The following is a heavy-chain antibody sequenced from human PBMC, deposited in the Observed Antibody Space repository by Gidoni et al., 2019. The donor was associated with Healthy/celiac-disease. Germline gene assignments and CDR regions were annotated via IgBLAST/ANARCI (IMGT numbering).Heavy chain of an antibody. Sequence: QVKLVQSGPEGKKPGSSVKVPCKASGGTFSSYAITRVRQAPGQGLAWMGGIIPIFGTANYAQKFQGRVTITADESTSTAYMELSSLRSEDTAVYYCARAREGIVVVPAAFTYSSSWYAFDYWGQGTLVTVSS. J-gene: IGHJ4*02. CDR3: ARAREGIVVVPAAFTYSSSWYAFDY. CDR1: GGTFSSYA. V-gene: IGHV1-69*01. D-gene: IGHD2-2*01. CDR2: IIPIFGTA.